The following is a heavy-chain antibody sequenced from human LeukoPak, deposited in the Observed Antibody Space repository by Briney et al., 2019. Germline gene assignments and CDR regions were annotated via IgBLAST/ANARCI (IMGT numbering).Heavy chain of an antibody. CDR1: GFTFSGFV. Sequence: PGGSLRLSCAASGFTFSGFVISWVRQAPGKGPQWVADISGSGGSTYYGDSVKGRFSVSRDNSKNMVYLELNSLRAEDTAVYYCAKNHEHGRYAGFDFWAEGALVAVSS. D-gene: IGHD2-2*01. CDR2: ISGSGGST. CDR3: AKNHEHGRYAGFDF. V-gene: IGHV3-23*01. J-gene: IGHJ3*01.